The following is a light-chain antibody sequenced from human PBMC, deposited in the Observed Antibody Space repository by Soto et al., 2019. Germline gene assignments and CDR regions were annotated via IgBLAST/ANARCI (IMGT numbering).Light chain of an antibody. Sequence: QSALTQPASVSASPGQSITISCTGSSSDVGAYNYVSWYQQHPGKAPKLMIYDVSDRPSGVSNRFSGSKSGNTASLTISGRQAEDEADDYCSSYTSSSTLVVFGGGTKLTVL. J-gene: IGLJ2*01. CDR2: DVS. CDR1: SSDVGAYNY. V-gene: IGLV2-14*03. CDR3: SSYTSSSTLVV.